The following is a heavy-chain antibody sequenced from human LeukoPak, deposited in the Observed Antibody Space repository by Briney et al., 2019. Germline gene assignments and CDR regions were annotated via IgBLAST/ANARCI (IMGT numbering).Heavy chain of an antibody. V-gene: IGHV3-30*18. CDR1: GFTFSSYG. J-gene: IGHJ6*02. CDR3: AKDLRGYCSGGSCYYYGMDV. CDR2: ISYDGSNK. D-gene: IGHD2-15*01. Sequence: GGSLRLSCAASGFTFSSYGMHWVRQAPGKGLEWVAVISYDGSNKYYADSVKGRFTISRDNSKNTLYLQMNSLRAEDTAVYYCAKDLRGYCSGGSCYYYGMDVWGQGTTVTVSS.